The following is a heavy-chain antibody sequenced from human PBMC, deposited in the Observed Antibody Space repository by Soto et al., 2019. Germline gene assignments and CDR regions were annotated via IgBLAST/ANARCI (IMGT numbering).Heavy chain of an antibody. CDR3: ATELMYDSGGNIY. D-gene: IGHD3-10*01. V-gene: IGHV1-3*04. CDR1: GYNFANYA. J-gene: IGHJ4*02. Sequence: QVQLVQSGAEVKKPGASVKLSCTTSGYNFANYAMHWVRQAPGQGLEWMGWINTGNKHTKNSHNLLHKITITSHTSASTIYVELNSLRSEDTAIYYFATELMYDSGGNIYWGQGTLVTVSS. CDR2: INTGNKHT.